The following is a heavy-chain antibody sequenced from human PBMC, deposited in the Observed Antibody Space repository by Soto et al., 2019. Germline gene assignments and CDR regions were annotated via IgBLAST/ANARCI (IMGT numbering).Heavy chain of an antibody. Sequence: PSETLSLTCTVSGGSISSGGYYWSWIRQHPGKGLEWIGYIYYSGSTYYNPSLKSRVTISVDTSKNQFSLKLSSVTAADTAVYYCARATGGYCSGGSCSGPLYYYYMDVWGKGTTVTVSS. J-gene: IGHJ6*03. V-gene: IGHV4-31*03. CDR1: GGSISSGGYY. CDR2: IYYSGST. D-gene: IGHD2-15*01. CDR3: ARATGGYCSGGSCSGPLYYYYMDV.